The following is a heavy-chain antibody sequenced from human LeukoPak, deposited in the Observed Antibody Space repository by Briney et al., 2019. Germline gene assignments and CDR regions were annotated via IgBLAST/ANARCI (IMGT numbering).Heavy chain of an antibody. V-gene: IGHV4-31*03. D-gene: IGHD3-9*01. CDR3: ARGPRDILTGYLGYGMDV. J-gene: IGHJ6*04. CDR1: GGSISSGGYY. CDR2: IYYSGST. Sequence: SQTLSLTCTVSGGSISSGGYYWNWIRQHPGKGLEWIGYIYYSGSTYYNPSLKSRVTISVDTSKNQFSLKLSSVTAADTAVYYCARGPRDILTGYLGYGMDVWGKGTTVTVSS.